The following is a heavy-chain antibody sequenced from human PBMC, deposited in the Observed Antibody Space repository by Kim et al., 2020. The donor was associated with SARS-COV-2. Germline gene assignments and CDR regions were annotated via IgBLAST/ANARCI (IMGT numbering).Heavy chain of an antibody. J-gene: IGHJ4*02. D-gene: IGHD5-18*01. Sequence: YADSVKGRFTISGDNSKNTLYLQMNSLRAEDTAVYYCARDRYGPGFYYFDYWGQGTLVTVSS. CDR3: ARDRYGPGFYYFDY. V-gene: IGHV3-33*01.